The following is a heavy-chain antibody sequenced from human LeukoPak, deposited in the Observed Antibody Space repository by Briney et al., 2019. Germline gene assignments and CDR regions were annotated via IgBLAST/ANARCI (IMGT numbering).Heavy chain of an antibody. CDR2: ISSSSSTI. J-gene: IGHJ4*02. V-gene: IGHV3-48*01. D-gene: IGHD2-8*01. CDR1: GFTFSSYW. Sequence: GGSLRLSCAGSGFTFSSYWMNWVRQAPGKGLEWVSYISSSSSTIYYADSVKGRFTISRDNAKNSLYLQMNSLRAEDTAVYYCARDPAEFTNGVSYYFDYWGQGTLVTVSS. CDR3: ARDPAEFTNGVSYYFDY.